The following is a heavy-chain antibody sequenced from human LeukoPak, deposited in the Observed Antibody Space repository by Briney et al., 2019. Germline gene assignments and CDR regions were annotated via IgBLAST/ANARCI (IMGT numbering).Heavy chain of an antibody. Sequence: SETLSLTCAVYGGSFSGYYWSWIRQPPGKGLEWIGEINHSGSTNYNPSLKSRVTISVDTSKNQFSLKLSSVTAADTAAYYCARLSITMVRGVIGYYYYYGMDVWGKGTTVTVSS. CDR2: INHSGST. J-gene: IGHJ6*04. D-gene: IGHD3-10*01. CDR3: ARLSITMVRGVIGYYYYYGMDV. CDR1: GGSFSGYY. V-gene: IGHV4-34*01.